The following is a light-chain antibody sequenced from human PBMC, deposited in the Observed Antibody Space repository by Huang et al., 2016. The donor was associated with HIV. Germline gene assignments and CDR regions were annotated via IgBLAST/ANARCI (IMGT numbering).Light chain of an antibody. J-gene: IGKJ4*01. CDR2: GAS. V-gene: IGKV1-39*01. CDR1: QGISRY. Sequence: DIQMTQSPSSLSASVGDRVTITCRASQGISRYLNWYHHKPGKAPQVLIIGASGLQSGGPARFSVSGSGTDFTLTISSLQPEDSATYYCQQSYIIPPAFGGGTTVEIK. CDR3: QQSYIIPPA.